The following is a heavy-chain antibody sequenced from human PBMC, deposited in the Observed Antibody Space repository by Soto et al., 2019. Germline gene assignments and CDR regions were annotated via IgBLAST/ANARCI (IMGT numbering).Heavy chain of an antibody. D-gene: IGHD2-15*01. CDR2: INPNSGGT. CDR1: GYTFTGYY. V-gene: IGHV1-2*04. Sequence: ASVKVSCTASGYTFTGYYMHWVRQAPGQGLEWMGWINPNSGGTNYAQKFQGWVTMTRDTSISTAYMELSRLRSDDTAVYYCARGSDIVVVVAASGSAFDIWGQGTMVTVSS. CDR3: ARGSDIVVVVAASGSAFDI. J-gene: IGHJ3*02.